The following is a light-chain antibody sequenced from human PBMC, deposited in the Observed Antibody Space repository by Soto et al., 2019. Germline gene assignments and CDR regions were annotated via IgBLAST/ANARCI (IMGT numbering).Light chain of an antibody. Sequence: IQLTQSPSSLSASVGDRVTITCRASQGISSYLAWYQQKPGRAPKLLIYAASTLQSGVPSRFSGSGSGTEFTLTISSLQPEDFATYYCQQLNSFGPGTKVYIK. J-gene: IGKJ3*01. CDR3: QQLNS. V-gene: IGKV1-9*01. CDR2: AAS. CDR1: QGISSY.